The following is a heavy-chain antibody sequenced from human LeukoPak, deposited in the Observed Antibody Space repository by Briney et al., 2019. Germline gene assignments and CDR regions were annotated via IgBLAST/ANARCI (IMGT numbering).Heavy chain of an antibody. CDR1: GYTFTSYG. CDR2: ISAYNGNT. CDR3: ARDLIAAAGTTWFDP. V-gene: IGHV1-18*01. Sequence: GASVKVSCKASGYTFTSYGISWVRQAPGQGLEWMGWISAYNGNTNYAQKLQGRVTMTTDTSTSTAYMELRSLRSDDTAVYYCARDLIAAAGTTWFDPWGQGTLVTVSS. D-gene: IGHD6-13*01. J-gene: IGHJ5*02.